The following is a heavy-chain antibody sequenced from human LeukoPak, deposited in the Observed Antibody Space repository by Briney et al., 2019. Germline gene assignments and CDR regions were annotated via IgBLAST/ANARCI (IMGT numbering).Heavy chain of an antibody. V-gene: IGHV1-69*02. CDR1: GYTFTGYY. CDR3: ARNSIQYSSGWYDGGY. Sequence: GASVKVSCKASGYTFTGYYMHWVRQAPGQGLEWMGRIIPILGIANYAQKFQGRGTITADKAKSTAYMELSSLRSEDTAVYYCARNSIQYSSGWYDGGYWGQGTLVTVSS. J-gene: IGHJ4*02. D-gene: IGHD6-19*01. CDR2: IIPILGIA.